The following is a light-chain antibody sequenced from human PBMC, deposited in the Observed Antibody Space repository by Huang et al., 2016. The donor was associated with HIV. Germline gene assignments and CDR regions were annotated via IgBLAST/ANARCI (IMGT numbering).Light chain of an antibody. CDR3: QQYDSYWT. Sequence: DVQMTQSPSTLSAYVGDRITITCRASQSINNYLAWYQQKAGKAPDLLIYKASTLDSGVPSRFSGSGSGTTFTLTISNLQPDDFATDYCQQYDSYWTFGQGTKVE. CDR2: KAS. V-gene: IGKV1-5*03. J-gene: IGKJ1*01. CDR1: QSINNY.